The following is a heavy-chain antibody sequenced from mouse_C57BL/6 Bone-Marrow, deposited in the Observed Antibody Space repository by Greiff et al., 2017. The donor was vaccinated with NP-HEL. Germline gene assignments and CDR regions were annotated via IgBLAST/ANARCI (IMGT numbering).Heavy chain of an antibody. CDR3: GRTPHYYGSDYFDY. Sequence: VQLQQSGAELVKPGASVKLSCKASGYTFTSYWMHWVKQRPGQGLEWIGMIHPNSGSTNYNEKFKSKATLTVDKSSSTAYMQLSSLTSEDSAVYYCGRTPHYYGSDYFDYWGQGTTLTVSS. J-gene: IGHJ2*01. CDR1: GYTFTSYW. V-gene: IGHV1-64*01. D-gene: IGHD1-1*01. CDR2: IHPNSGST.